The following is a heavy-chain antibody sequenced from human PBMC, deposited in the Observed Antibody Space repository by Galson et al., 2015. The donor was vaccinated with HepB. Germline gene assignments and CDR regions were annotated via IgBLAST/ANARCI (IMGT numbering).Heavy chain of an antibody. CDR1: GFTFSSYA. Sequence: SLRLSCAASGFTFSSYAMSWVRQAPGKGLEWVSAISGSGGSTYYADSVKGRFTISRDNSKNTLYLQMNSLRAEDTTVYYCAKRAVEGLMVYAILDYWGQGTLVTVSS. J-gene: IGHJ4*02. CDR3: AKRAVEGLMVYAILDY. CDR2: ISGSGGST. D-gene: IGHD2-8*01. V-gene: IGHV3-23*01.